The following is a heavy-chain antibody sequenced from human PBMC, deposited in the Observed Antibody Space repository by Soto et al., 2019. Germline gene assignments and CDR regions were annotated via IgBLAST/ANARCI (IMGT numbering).Heavy chain of an antibody. V-gene: IGHV1-69*01. CDR2: IIPMLGKA. D-gene: IGHD3-22*01. CDR1: GGTFSSDT. J-gene: IGHJ3*02. CDR3: ARGPKKAPFYFEISGYPRPDGFDI. Sequence: QVQLLQSGAEVKKPGSSVKVSCKTSGGTFSSDTFSWVRQAPGQGLEWMGGIIPMLGKANYAQNFQGRVTITADEFTSTVYMELSSLRSDDTAVFYCARGPKKAPFYFEISGYPRPDGFDIWGQGTMVTVSS.